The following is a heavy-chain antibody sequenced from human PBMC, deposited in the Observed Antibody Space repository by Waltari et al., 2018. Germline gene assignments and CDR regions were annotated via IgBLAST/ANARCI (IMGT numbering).Heavy chain of an antibody. V-gene: IGHV3-33*01. CDR3: ARASMTTVTTAYYFDY. CDR2: IWYDGSNK. Sequence: QVQLVESGGGVVQPGRSLRLSCAASGFTFSSYGMHWVRQAPGKGLGWVAVIWYDGSNKYYADSVKGRFTISRDNSKNTLYLQMNSLRAEDTAVYYCARASMTTVTTAYYFDYWGQGTLVTVSS. J-gene: IGHJ4*02. CDR1: GFTFSSYG. D-gene: IGHD4-17*01.